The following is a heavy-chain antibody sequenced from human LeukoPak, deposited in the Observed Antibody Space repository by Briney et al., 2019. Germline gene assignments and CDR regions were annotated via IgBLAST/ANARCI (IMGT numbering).Heavy chain of an antibody. V-gene: IGHV1-18*01. D-gene: IGHD4-17*01. J-gene: IGHJ4*02. CDR3: ERGLELNSYGDGVDY. CDR2: IGAYNSNT. CDR1: VYTFTTYG. Sequence: ASVKVSCTPSVYTFTTYGIIWVRQARGPGLEWMGWIGAYNSNTNDAQKLQGRVTMATDTTKSTAYMEPRSLRSDAAAVYYWERGLELNSYGDGVDYWGQGTLVTVSS.